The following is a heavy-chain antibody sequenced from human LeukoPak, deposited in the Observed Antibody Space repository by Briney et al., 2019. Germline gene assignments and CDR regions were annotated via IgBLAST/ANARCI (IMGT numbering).Heavy chain of an antibody. CDR2: IYASGTT. CDR3: AREIRGVPLYYFDY. D-gene: IGHD3-10*01. V-gene: IGHV4-4*07. J-gene: IGHJ4*02. CDR1: GGSIDSYY. Sequence: SETLSLTCTVSGGSIDSYYWSWIRQPAGAGLEWIGRIYASGTTYYNPSLKGRVTMSVDTSKNQFSLKLTSVTAADTAVYYCAREIRGVPLYYFDYWGQGTLVTVSS.